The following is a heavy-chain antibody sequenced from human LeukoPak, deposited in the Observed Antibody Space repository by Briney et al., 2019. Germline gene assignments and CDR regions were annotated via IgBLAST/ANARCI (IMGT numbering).Heavy chain of an antibody. CDR1: GVTFSGYW. V-gene: IGHV3-23*01. D-gene: IGHD7-27*01. CDR2: ISGSGGST. Sequence: QPGGSLRLSCAAFGVTFSGYWMNWVRQAPGKGPEWVSAISGSGGSTYYADSVKGRFTISRDNSKNTLYLQMNSLRAEDTAVYYCAKDVLGIDYWGQGTLVTVSS. J-gene: IGHJ4*02. CDR3: AKDVLGIDY.